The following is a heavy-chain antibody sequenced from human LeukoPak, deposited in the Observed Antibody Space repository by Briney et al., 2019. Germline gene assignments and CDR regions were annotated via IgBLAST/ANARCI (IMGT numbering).Heavy chain of an antibody. CDR2: IRYDGSNK. D-gene: IGHD2-2*01. CDR3: AKAHCSTTTCSFDY. CDR1: GFTFSSYA. V-gene: IGHV3-30*02. Sequence: GGSLRLSCAASGFTFSSYAMSWVRQAPGKGLEWVAFIRYDGSNKYYADSVKGRFTISRDNSKNTLYLQINSLRAEDTAVYYCAKAHCSTTTCSFDYWGQGTLVTVSS. J-gene: IGHJ4*02.